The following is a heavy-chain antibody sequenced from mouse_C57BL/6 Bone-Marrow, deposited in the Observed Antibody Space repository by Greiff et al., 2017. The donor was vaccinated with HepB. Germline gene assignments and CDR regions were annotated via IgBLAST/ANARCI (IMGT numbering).Heavy chain of an antibody. CDR2: ISDGGSYT. D-gene: IGHD2-1*01. CDR1: GFTFSSYA. Sequence: EVKLMESGGGLVKPGGSLKLSCAASGFTFSSYAMSWVRQTPEKRLEWVATISDGGSYTYYPDNVKGRFTISRGNAKNNLYLQMSHLKSEDTAMYYCARDGNRGYFDYWGQGTTLTVSS. V-gene: IGHV5-4*01. J-gene: IGHJ2*01. CDR3: ARDGNRGYFDY.